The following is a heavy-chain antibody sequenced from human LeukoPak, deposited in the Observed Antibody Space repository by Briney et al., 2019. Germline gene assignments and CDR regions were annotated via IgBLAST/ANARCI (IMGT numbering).Heavy chain of an antibody. Sequence: QPGGSLRLSCAASGFTFSSCWMGWVRQTPGKGLEWVANINQDGSEKYYVDSVKGRFTISRDNAKNSLYLQMNSLRAEDTAVYYCAIYCSGGSCFRNWGQGTLVTVSS. CDR3: AIYCSGGSCFRN. V-gene: IGHV3-7*05. J-gene: IGHJ4*02. CDR2: INQDGSEK. D-gene: IGHD2-15*01. CDR1: GFTFSSCW.